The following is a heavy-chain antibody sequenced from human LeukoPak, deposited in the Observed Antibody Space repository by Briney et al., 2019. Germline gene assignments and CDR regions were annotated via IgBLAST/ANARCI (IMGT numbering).Heavy chain of an antibody. CDR1: GFTFDDYA. Sequence: PGGSLRLSCAASGFTFDDYAMHWVRQAPGQGLEWVSLISGDGGSTYYADSVKGRFTISRDNSKNSLYLQMNSLRTEDTALYYCAKDMGGSGSYIPLYFDYWGQGTLVTVSS. V-gene: IGHV3-43*02. J-gene: IGHJ4*02. D-gene: IGHD3-10*01. CDR3: AKDMGGSGSYIPLYFDY. CDR2: ISGDGGST.